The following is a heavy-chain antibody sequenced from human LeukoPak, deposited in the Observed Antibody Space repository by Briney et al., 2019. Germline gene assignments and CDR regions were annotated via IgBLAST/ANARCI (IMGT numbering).Heavy chain of an antibody. D-gene: IGHD6-19*01. CDR3: ARFIAVAGSDYYYGMDV. Sequence: TSETLSLTCTVSGGSISSSSYYWGWIRQPPGKGLEWIGSIYYSGSTYYNPSLKSRVTISVDTSKNQFSLKLSSVTAADTAVYYCARFIAVAGSDYYYGMDVWGQGTTVTVSS. CDR1: GGSISSSSYY. CDR2: IYYSGST. J-gene: IGHJ6*02. V-gene: IGHV4-39*01.